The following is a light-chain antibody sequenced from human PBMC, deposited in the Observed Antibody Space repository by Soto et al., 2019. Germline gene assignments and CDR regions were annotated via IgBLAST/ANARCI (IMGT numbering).Light chain of an antibody. J-gene: IGKJ2*01. V-gene: IGKV3D-15*01. CDR1: QSVGSN. Sequence: EIVMTQSPATLSVSPGERATLSCRASQSVGSNMAWYQQKPGQAPILLISGASTKTTGITARSSGSGFGPQFTLTISSLQSEDFAVYYCQQYIDWAETFGQGTKVDIK. CDR3: QQYIDWAET. CDR2: GAS.